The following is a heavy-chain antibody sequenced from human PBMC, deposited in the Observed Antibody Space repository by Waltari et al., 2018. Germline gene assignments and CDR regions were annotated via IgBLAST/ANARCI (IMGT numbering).Heavy chain of an antibody. Sequence: EVQLVESGGGLIQPGGSLRLSCEAPGLTVSSTYISWVGHAPGKGLEWVSVIYSGGSTYYADSVKGRFTISRDNSKNTLYLQMNSLRAEDTAVYYCARGLGATISEFAFDYWGQGTLVTVSS. CDR1: GLTVSSTY. J-gene: IGHJ4*02. V-gene: IGHV3-53*01. D-gene: IGHD5-12*01. CDR3: ARGLGATISEFAFDY. CDR2: IYSGGST.